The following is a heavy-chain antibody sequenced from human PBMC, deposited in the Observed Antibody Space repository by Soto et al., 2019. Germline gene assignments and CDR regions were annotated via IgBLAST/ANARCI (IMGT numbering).Heavy chain of an antibody. CDR1: GGTFSSYT. J-gene: IGHJ5*02. V-gene: IGHV1-69*08. D-gene: IGHD2-15*01. Sequence: QVQLVQSGAEVKKPGSSVKVSCKASGGTFSSYTISWVRQAPGQGLEWMGRIIPILDIANYAPKLQGRVTITADKSTSTAYMDLSSLRSEDTAVYYCARDSEDCSGGSCYSRPTNWFDPCGQGTLVTVSS. CDR2: IIPILDIA. CDR3: ARDSEDCSGGSCYSRPTNWFDP.